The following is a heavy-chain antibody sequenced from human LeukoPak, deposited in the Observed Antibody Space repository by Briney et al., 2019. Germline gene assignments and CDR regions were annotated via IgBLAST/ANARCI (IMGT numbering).Heavy chain of an antibody. Sequence: ASVKVSCKASGYTFTGYYMHWVRQAPGQGLEWMGWINPNSGGTNYAQKFQGRVTMTRDTSISTAYMELSRLRSDDTAVYYCARDRSSSSSWYQYYYYYYMDVWGKGTTVTVSS. CDR1: GYTFTGYY. CDR2: INPNSGGT. V-gene: IGHV1-2*02. D-gene: IGHD6-13*01. J-gene: IGHJ6*03. CDR3: ARDRSSSSSWYQYYYYYYMDV.